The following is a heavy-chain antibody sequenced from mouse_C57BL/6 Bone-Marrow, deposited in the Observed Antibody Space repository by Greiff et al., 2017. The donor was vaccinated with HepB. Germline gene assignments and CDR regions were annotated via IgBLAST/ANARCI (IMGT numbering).Heavy chain of an antibody. CDR2: IWGVGST. Sequence: VKLQESGPGLVAPSQSLSITCTVSGFSLTSYGVDWVRQSPGKGLEWLGVIWGVGSTNYNSALKSRLSISKDNAKSQVVLKMNSLQTDDTAMYYCATLYYSNRYAMDYWGQGTSVTVSS. D-gene: IGHD2-5*01. CDR1: GFSLTSYG. J-gene: IGHJ4*01. CDR3: ATLYYSNRYAMDY. V-gene: IGHV2-6*01.